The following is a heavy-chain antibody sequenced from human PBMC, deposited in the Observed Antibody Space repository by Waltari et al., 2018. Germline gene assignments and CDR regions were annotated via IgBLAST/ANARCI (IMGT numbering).Heavy chain of an antibody. D-gene: IGHD3-22*01. CDR1: GFTVSSNY. CDR2: IYSGGST. Sequence: SGFTVSSNYMSWVRQAPGKGLEWVSVIYSGGSTYYADSVKGRFTISRDNSKNTLYLQMNSLRAEDTAVYYCARDAFGGGYRYDSSGYSDDAFDIWGQGTMVTVSS. V-gene: IGHV3-53*01. J-gene: IGHJ3*02. CDR3: ARDAFGGGYRYDSSGYSDDAFDI.